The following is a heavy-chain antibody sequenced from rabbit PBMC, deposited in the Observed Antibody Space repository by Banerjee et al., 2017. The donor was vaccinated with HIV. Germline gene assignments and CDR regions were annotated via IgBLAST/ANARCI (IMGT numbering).Heavy chain of an antibody. CDR1: GFSFSSGYD. V-gene: IGHV1S40*01. Sequence: QSLEESGGDLVKPGASLTLTCKASGFSFSSGYDMCWVRQAPGKGLEWIACIDTGSSGRTYYASWAKGRFTISKTSSTTVTLQMTSLTAADTATYFCARTHSTGNPLNLWGQGTL. CDR3: ARTHSTGNPLNL. CDR2: IDTGSSGRT. D-gene: IGHD7-1*01. J-gene: IGHJ4*01.